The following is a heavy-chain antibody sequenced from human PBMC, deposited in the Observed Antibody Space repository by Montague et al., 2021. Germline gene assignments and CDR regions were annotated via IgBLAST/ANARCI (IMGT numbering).Heavy chain of an antibody. CDR2: ISSGGDNT. CDR1: RFTFQYYA. D-gene: IGHD2-21*02. Sequence: SLRLSCAASRFTFQYYAMNWVRQFPGKGLEWVSEISSGGDNTNYADSVKGRFRISRDNSKNMLYLQMNNLGVDDTAIYYCSQGGPYRGQWSGGDCYSPTDPWGQGTLVTVFS. V-gene: IGHV3-23*01. CDR3: SQGGPYRGQWSGGDCYSPTDP. J-gene: IGHJ5*02.